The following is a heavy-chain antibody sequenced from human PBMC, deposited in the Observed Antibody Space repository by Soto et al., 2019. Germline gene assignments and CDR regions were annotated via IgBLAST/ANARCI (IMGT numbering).Heavy chain of an antibody. Sequence: QVQLVQSGAEVKKPGSSVKVSCKASGGTFSSYAISWVRQAPGQGLEWMGGIIPIFGTANYAQKFQGRVTITAXXXTXXGYMELSSRRSEDTAVYYCATMKGGYQYYYDGMDVWGQGTTVTVSS. J-gene: IGHJ6*02. V-gene: IGHV1-69*12. CDR1: GGTFSSYA. CDR2: IIPIFGTA. D-gene: IGHD3-16*02. CDR3: ATMKGGYQYYYDGMDV.